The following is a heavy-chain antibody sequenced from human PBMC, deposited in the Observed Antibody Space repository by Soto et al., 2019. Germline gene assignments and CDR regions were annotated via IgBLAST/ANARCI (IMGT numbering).Heavy chain of an antibody. CDR2: INHSGST. CDR3: ASSRTGTSPQDNTFFDY. Sequence: QSQTLSLTCAVYGGSFSGYYWSWIRQPPGKGLEWIGEINHSGSTNYNPSLKSRVTISVDTSKNQFSLKLSSVTAADTAVYYCASSRTGTSPQDNTFFDYWGQGTLVTVSS. J-gene: IGHJ4*02. D-gene: IGHD1-1*01. CDR1: GGSFSGYY. V-gene: IGHV4-34*01.